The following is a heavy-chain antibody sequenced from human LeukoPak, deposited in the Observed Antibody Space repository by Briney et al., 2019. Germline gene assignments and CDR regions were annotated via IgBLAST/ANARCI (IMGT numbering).Heavy chain of an antibody. Sequence: GGSLRLSCAASEFTFSSYSMNWVRQAPGKGLEWVSCISSSSSYIYYADSVKGRFTISRDNAKNSLYPQMNSLRAEDTAVYYCARVAGTTPRSNFDYWGQGTLVTVSS. CDR1: EFTFSSYS. J-gene: IGHJ4*02. CDR2: ISSSSSYI. V-gene: IGHV3-21*01. CDR3: ARVAGTTPRSNFDY. D-gene: IGHD1-7*01.